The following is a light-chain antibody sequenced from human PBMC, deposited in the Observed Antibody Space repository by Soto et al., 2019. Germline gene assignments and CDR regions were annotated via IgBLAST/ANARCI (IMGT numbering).Light chain of an antibody. CDR1: QSITNW. Sequence: DIQMTQSPSTLSAHVGDRVTITCRASQSITNWVAWYQQKPGKAPKLLIYDASNLESGVPSRFSGGGSGTVFTLTVSSLQTDDFATYYCQQYNNYSPTFGQGTKVEV. V-gene: IGKV1-5*01. CDR3: QQYNNYSPT. J-gene: IGKJ1*01. CDR2: DAS.